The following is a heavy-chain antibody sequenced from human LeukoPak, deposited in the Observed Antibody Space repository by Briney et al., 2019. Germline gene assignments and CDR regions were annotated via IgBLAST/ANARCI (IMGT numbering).Heavy chain of an antibody. D-gene: IGHD3-22*01. J-gene: IGHJ4*02. V-gene: IGHV1-69*13. Sequence: SVKVSCKASGGTFSSYAISWVRQAPGQGLEWMGGIIPIFGTANYAQKFQGRGTITADESTSTAYMELSSLRSEDTAVYYCARGPLPQDSSGPGGWNYWGQGTLVTVSS. CDR2: IIPIFGTA. CDR3: ARGPLPQDSSGPGGWNY. CDR1: GGTFSSYA.